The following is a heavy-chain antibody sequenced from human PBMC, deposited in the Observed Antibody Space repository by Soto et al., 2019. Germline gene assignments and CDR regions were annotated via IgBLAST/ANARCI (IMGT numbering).Heavy chain of an antibody. Sequence: QVQLMESGGGVVQPGGSVRLSYETSGFTFTGYSMHWFRQAPGKGLEWVAVTSSDGGTKFYADSVKGRFTVSRDNSRKTLFLEMNSLRPEDTGIYYCAREVALTKWYFDNWGQGILVTVSS. CDR1: GFTFTGYS. CDR2: TSSDGGTK. D-gene: IGHD2-8*01. CDR3: AREVALTKWYFDN. V-gene: IGHV3-30-3*01. J-gene: IGHJ4*02.